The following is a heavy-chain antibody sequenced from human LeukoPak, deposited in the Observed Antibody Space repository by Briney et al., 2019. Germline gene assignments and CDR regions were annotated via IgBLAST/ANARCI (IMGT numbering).Heavy chain of an antibody. CDR3: ARSYDILTGYNIPTY. J-gene: IGHJ4*02. CDR1: GYTFTSYY. V-gene: IGHV1-46*01. CDR2: INPSGGST. D-gene: IGHD3-9*01. Sequence: ASVKVSCKASGYTFTSYYMHWERQAPGQGLEWMGTINPSGGSTSYAQKFQGRVTMTRDMSTSTVYMELSSLRSEDTAVYYCARSYDILTGYNIPTYWGQGTLVTVSS.